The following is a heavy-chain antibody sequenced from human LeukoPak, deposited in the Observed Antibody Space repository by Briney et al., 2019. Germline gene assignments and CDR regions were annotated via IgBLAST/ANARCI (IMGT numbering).Heavy chain of an antibody. Sequence: PSETLSLTCTVSGGSLSSTSYYWGWIRQPPGEGLEWIGSIYYSGSTYYNPSLKSLVTISVDTSKNQFSLKLRSVTAADTAVYYCASQSLSIAIDPWGQGILVTVSS. J-gene: IGHJ5*02. D-gene: IGHD2-21*01. CDR1: GGSLSSTSYY. CDR2: IYYSGST. V-gene: IGHV4-39*01. CDR3: ASQSLSIAIDP.